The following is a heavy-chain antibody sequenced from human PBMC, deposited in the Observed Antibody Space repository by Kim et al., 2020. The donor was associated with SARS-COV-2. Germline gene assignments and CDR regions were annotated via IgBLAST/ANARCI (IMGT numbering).Heavy chain of an antibody. CDR3: ARREGGSNQLLSGNGSYYYGMDV. CDR2: IYPGDSDT. D-gene: IGHD2-2*01. J-gene: IGHJ6*02. Sequence: GESLKISCKGSGYSFTSYWIGWVRQMPGKGLEWMGIIYPGDSDTRYSPSFQGQVTISADKSISTAYLQWSSLKASDTAMYYCARREGGSNQLLSGNGSYYYGMDVWGQGTTVTVSS. V-gene: IGHV5-51*01. CDR1: GYSFTSYW.